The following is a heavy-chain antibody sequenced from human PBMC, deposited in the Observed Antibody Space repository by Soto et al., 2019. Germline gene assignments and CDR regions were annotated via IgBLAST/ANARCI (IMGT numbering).Heavy chain of an antibody. V-gene: IGHV1-18*01. J-gene: IGHJ6*02. Sequence: QGQLVQSGAEVKKPGASVKVSCKASSYTFTRYGISWVRQAPGQGLEWMGWISGYNGDTKYAQKFQGRVTMTVDTSTTTAYMELRSLTSDDTAVYYCAKNGQPPYYYYGMDVWGQGTTVGVSS. CDR3: AKNGQPPYYYYGMDV. D-gene: IGHD2-8*01. CDR2: ISGYNGDT. CDR1: SYTFTRYG.